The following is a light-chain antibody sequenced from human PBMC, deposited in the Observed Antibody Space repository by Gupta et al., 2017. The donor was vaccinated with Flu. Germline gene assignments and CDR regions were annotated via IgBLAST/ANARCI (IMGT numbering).Light chain of an antibody. CDR2: AAS. CDR1: QSISSY. Sequence: DIEMSPSPSSLSASVGDTVTIPCRASQSISSYLNWYQQKPGKAPKLLTYAASSLQSGVPSRFSGSGSGTDFTLTISSLQPEDFATYYCQQSYSTPFTFGPGTKVDIK. V-gene: IGKV1-39*01. CDR3: QQSYSTPFT. J-gene: IGKJ3*01.